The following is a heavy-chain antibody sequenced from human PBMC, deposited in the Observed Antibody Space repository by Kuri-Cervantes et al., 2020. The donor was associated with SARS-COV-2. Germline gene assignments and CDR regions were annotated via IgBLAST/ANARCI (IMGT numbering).Heavy chain of an antibody. CDR3: ARMGEPYYMDV. J-gene: IGHJ6*03. Sequence: ESLKISCAASGFTFSSYAMHWVRQAPGKGLEYVSAISSNGGSTYYANSVKGRFTISRDNSKNTLYLQMGSLRAEDMAVYYCARMGEPYYMDVWGKGTTVTVSS. D-gene: IGHD3-16*01. CDR1: GFTFSSYA. V-gene: IGHV3-64*01. CDR2: ISSNGGST.